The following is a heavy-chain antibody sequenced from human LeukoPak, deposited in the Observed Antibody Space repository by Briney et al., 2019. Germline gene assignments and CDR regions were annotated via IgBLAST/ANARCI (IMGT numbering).Heavy chain of an antibody. CDR3: ARDPPSYAY. D-gene: IGHD5-18*01. CDR1: GFTFSSYS. V-gene: IGHV3-21*01. J-gene: IGHJ4*02. Sequence: GRSLRLSCAASGFTFSSYSMNWVRQAPGKGLEWVSSISGSSSYIYYADSVKGRFTISRDNTKNSLYLQMNSLRAEDTAVYFCARDPPSYAYWGQGTLVTVSS. CDR2: ISGSSSYI.